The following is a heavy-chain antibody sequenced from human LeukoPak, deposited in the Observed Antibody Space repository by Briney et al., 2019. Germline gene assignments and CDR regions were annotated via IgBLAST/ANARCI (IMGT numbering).Heavy chain of an antibody. D-gene: IGHD6-19*01. Sequence: PGGSLRLSCAASGFTFSSYSMNWVRQAPGKGLEWVSYISSSSSTIYYADSVKGRFTISRDNAKNSLYLQMNSLRAEDTAVYYCARVSRSVAGVPRHYYFDYWGQGTLVTVSS. CDR1: GFTFSSYS. CDR2: ISSSSSTI. CDR3: ARVSRSVAGVPRHYYFDY. J-gene: IGHJ4*02. V-gene: IGHV3-48*04.